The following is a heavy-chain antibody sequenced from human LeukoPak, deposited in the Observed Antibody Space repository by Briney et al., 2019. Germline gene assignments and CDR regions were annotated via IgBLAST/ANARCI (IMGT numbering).Heavy chain of an antibody. V-gene: IGHV4-59*01. D-gene: IGHD2-21*02. Sequence: PSETPSLTCTVSGGSISSYYWSWIRQPPGKGLEWIGYIYYSGSTNYNPSLKSRVTISVDTSKNQFSLKLSSVTAADTAVYYCARDKALRYCGGDCYSNWFDPWGQGTLVTVSS. CDR3: ARDKALRYCGGDCYSNWFDP. J-gene: IGHJ5*02. CDR1: GGSISSYY. CDR2: IYYSGST.